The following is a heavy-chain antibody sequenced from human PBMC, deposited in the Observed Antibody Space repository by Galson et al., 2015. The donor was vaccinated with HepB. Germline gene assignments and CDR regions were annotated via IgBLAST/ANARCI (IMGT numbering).Heavy chain of an antibody. CDR3: AREEGMVDYYYYGMDV. CDR2: INPNSGGT. D-gene: IGHD2-8*01. J-gene: IGHJ6*02. V-gene: IGHV1-2*02. Sequence: SVKVSCKASGYTFTGYYMHWVRQAPGQGLEWMGWINPNSGGTNYAQKFQGRVTMTRDTSISTAYMELSRLRSDDTAVYYCAREEGMVDYYYYGMDVWGQGTTVTVSS. CDR1: GYTFTGYY.